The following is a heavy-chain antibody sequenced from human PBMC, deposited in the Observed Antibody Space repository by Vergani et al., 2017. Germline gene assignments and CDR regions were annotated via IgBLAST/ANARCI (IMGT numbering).Heavy chain of an antibody. CDR1: DSSIMTNPY. J-gene: IGHJ6*02. Sequence: QVQLQESGPGLVKPSETLTLTCDVSDSSIMTNPYWGWFRQSPGQVLEWIGCIHHSGDTHYNSSLKSRVSISIVSSSKFSLSLTSVTAADTAIYYGARHRGSGGFFPSSYFYGMDVWGHGTTVTVSS. CDR3: ARHRGSGGFFPSSYFYGMDV. CDR2: IHHSGDT. V-gene: IGHV4-38-2*01. D-gene: IGHD3-10*01.